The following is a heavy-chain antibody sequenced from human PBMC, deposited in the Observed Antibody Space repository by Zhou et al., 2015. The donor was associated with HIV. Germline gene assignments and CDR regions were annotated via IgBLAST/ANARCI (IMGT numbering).Heavy chain of an antibody. V-gene: IGHV1-2*04. Sequence: QVYLVQSGPEVRKPGASVKVSCKTSGYTFTGYYIHWVRQAPGQGLEWMGWINPTSGDAHSTQKFQGWVTMTRDRSISTAYMELNRLSFDETAVYYCARGPPSSGLYPLDYWARDPSVIVSS. D-gene: IGHD6-19*01. CDR2: INPTSGDA. CDR3: ARGPPSSGLYPLDY. CDR1: GYTFTGYY. J-gene: IGHJ4*02.